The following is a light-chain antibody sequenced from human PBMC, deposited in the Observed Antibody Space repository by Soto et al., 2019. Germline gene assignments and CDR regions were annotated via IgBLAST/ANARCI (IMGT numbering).Light chain of an antibody. CDR1: QSVSSSY. CDR3: QQYGSSPPIT. V-gene: IGKV3-20*01. J-gene: IGKJ5*01. Sequence: ELVMTQSPGTLSLCPGERATVSCRASQSVSSSYLAWYQQKPGQAPRLLIYGASSRATGIPDRFSGSGSGTDFTLTISRLEPEDFAVYYCQQYGSSPPITFGQGTRLEIK. CDR2: GAS.